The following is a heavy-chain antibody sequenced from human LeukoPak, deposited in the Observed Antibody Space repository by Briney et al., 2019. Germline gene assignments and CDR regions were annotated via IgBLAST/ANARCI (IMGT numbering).Heavy chain of an antibody. CDR1: GASISSSRSF. D-gene: IGHD3-9*01. J-gene: IGHJ4*02. CDR2: IFSGGNT. CDR3: ARPQLGSSAGYVDY. Sequence: PSETLSLTCTVPGASISSSRSFWGWIRQPPGKGLEWIVSIFSGGNTYYNPSLNSRVSISIDTSKNQFSLRLSSVTAADTAFYFCARPQLGSSAGYVDYWGQGILVTVSS. V-gene: IGHV4-39*01.